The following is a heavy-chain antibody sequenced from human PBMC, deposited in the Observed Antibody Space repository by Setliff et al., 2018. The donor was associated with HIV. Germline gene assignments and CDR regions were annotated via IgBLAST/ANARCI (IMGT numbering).Heavy chain of an antibody. CDR1: GYTLTSSP. CDR2: INTSGGSA. D-gene: IGHD6-6*01. J-gene: IGHJ1*01. V-gene: IGHV1-46*01. CDR3: ARDPAPSSSASYFQH. Sequence: ASVKVSCKASGYTLTSSPMHWVRQAPGQGLEWMGVINTSGGSAGYADKFRGRVTMTRDTSTSTVYMELSSLRSQDTAVYYCARDPAPSSSASYFQHWGQGTPVTVSS.